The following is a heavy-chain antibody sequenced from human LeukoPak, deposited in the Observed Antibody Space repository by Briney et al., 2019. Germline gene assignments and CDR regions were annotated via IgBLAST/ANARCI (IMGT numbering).Heavy chain of an antibody. CDR3: ARDLTYPSD. CDR2: ISYDGSNK. Sequence: PGGSLRLSCAASGFTFSSYAMHWVRQAPGKGLEWVAVISYDGSNKYYADSVKGRFTISRDNSKNTLYLQMNSLRAEDTAVYYCARDLTYPSDWGQGTLVTVSS. CDR1: GFTFSSYA. V-gene: IGHV3-30-3*01. J-gene: IGHJ4*02.